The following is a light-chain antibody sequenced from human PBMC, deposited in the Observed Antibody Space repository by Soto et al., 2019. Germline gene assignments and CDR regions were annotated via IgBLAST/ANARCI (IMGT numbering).Light chain of an antibody. CDR1: QSVSSN. Sequence: EIVMTQSPATLSVSPGERATLSCRSSQSVSSNLAWYQQKPRQAPRLLIFGASTRATGIPARFSGSGSGTEFNLTISRLQSEYFAVYYCQHYNNWPFTFGGGTKVEIQ. J-gene: IGKJ4*01. CDR3: QHYNNWPFT. V-gene: IGKV3-15*01. CDR2: GAS.